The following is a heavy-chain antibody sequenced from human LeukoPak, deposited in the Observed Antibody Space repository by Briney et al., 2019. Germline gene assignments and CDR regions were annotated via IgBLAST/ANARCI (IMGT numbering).Heavy chain of an antibody. D-gene: IGHD1-26*01. CDR2: INDDGSTT. Sequence: GGSLRLSCAASGFTFSSYWMHWVRQAPGKGLVWVSRINDDGSTTTYADSVKGRFTISRDNAKNTLYLQMNSLRAEDTAVYYCTRGGVDFWGQGTLVTVSS. CDR1: GFTFSSYW. CDR3: TRGGVDF. J-gene: IGHJ4*02. V-gene: IGHV3-74*01.